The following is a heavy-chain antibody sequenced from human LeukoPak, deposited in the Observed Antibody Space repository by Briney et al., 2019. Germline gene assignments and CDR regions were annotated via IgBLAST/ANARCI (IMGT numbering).Heavy chain of an antibody. Sequence: VQLGGSLRLSCAASGFTFSSYAMSWVRQAPGKGLEWVSAISGSGGSTYYADSVKGRFTISRDNSKNTLYLQMNSLRAEDTAVYYCAKESGYGDYVEDGLFDYWGQGTLVTVSS. D-gene: IGHD4-17*01. CDR2: ISGSGGST. CDR1: GFTFSSYA. CDR3: AKESGYGDYVEDGLFDY. V-gene: IGHV3-23*01. J-gene: IGHJ4*02.